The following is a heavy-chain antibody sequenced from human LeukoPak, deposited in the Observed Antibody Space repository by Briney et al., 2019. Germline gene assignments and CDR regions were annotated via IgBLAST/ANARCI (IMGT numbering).Heavy chain of an antibody. CDR2: IYYSGST. V-gene: IGHV4-59*01. CDR3: ARGGGDGYYFDY. CDR1: GGSISSYY. D-gene: IGHD5-24*01. Sequence: SETLSLTCTVSGGSISSYYWSWIRQPPGKGLEWIGYIYYSGSTNYNPSLKSRVTISVDTSKNQFSLKLSSVTAADTAVYYCARGGGDGYYFDYRGQGTLVTVSS. J-gene: IGHJ4*02.